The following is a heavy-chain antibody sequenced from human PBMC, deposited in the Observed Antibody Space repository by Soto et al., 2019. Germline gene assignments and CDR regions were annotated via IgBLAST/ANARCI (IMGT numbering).Heavy chain of an antibody. J-gene: IGHJ4*02. CDR2: ITHAGRP. V-gene: IGHV4-34*01. CDR1: GGSFSGYH. CDR3: ARIPGSDYSDAHDY. D-gene: IGHD4-17*01. Sequence: QVQLQQWGAGLLKPSETLSITCAVYGGSFSGYHWTWIRQPPGRGLDWIGEITHAGRPNYNPSLMSRVTISVDTSKNQFSLDLRSVTAADTAVYYCARIPGSDYSDAHDYWAQGTLVTVSS.